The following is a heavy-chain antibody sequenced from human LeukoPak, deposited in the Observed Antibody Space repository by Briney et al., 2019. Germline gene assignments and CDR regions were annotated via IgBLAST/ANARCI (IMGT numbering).Heavy chain of an antibody. CDR3: ARGPAVWLVIRKGAFDI. D-gene: IGHD3-22*01. V-gene: IGHV4-59*01. CDR2: IYYSGST. Sequence: SETLSLTCTVSGGSISSYYWSWIRQPPGKGLEWIGYIYYSGSTNYNPSLKSRVTISVDTSKNQFSLKLSSVTAADTAVYYCARGPAVWLVIRKGAFDIWGQGTMVTVSS. CDR1: GGSISSYY. J-gene: IGHJ3*02.